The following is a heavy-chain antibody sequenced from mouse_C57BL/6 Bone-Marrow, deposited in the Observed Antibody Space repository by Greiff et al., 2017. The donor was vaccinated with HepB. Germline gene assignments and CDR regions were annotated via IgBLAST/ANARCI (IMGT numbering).Heavy chain of an antibody. D-gene: IGHD2-5*01. J-gene: IGHJ4*01. V-gene: IGHV2-6-1*01. CDR3: ARHEGYSNYYAMDY. Sequence: QVQLKESGPGLVAPSQSLSITCTVSGFSLTSYGVHWVRQPPGKGLEWLVVIWSDGSTTYNPALKSRLSISKDNSKSQVFLKMNSLQTDDTAMYYCARHEGYSNYYAMDYWGQGTSVTVSS. CDR2: IWSDGST. CDR1: GFSLTSYG.